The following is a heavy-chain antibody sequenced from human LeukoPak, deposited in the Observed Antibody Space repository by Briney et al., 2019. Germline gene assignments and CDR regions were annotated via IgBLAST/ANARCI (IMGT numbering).Heavy chain of an antibody. CDR3: AREWGGAFDY. CDR1: GGSISSYY. D-gene: IGHD3-10*01. CDR2: IYYSGST. Sequence: PSETLSLTCTVSGGSISSYYWSWIRQPPGKGLEWIGYIYYSGSTNYNPSLKSRVTISVDTSKNQFSLKLSSVTAADTAVYCCAREWGGAFDYWGQGTLVTVSS. V-gene: IGHV4-59*01. J-gene: IGHJ4*02.